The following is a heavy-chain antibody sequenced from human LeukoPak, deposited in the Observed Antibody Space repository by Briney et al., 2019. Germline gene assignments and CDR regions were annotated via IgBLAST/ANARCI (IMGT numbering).Heavy chain of an antibody. CDR3: AMMGPIGGSHEDSYSYYYYMDV. V-gene: IGHV1-46*01. CDR1: GYTFTSYY. D-gene: IGHD2-15*01. CDR2: INPSGGST. Sequence: ASVKVSCKXSGYTFTSYYMHWVRQAPGQGLEWMGIINPSGGSTSYAQKFQGRVTMTRDTSTSTVYMELSSLRSEDTAVYYCAMMGPIGGSHEDSYSYYYYMDVWGKGTTVTASS. J-gene: IGHJ6*03.